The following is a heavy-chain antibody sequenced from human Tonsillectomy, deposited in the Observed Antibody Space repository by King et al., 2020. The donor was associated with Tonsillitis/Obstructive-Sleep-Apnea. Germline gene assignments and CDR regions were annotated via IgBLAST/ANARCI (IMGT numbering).Heavy chain of an antibody. D-gene: IGHD6-6*01. V-gene: IGHV1-46*01. CDR2: INPSGGST. CDR1: GYTFTSYY. Sequence: QLVQSGAEVKKPGASVKVSCKASGYTFTSYYMHWVRQAPGQGLEWMGIINPSGGSTSSAQKFQGRVTMTRDTSTSTVYMGLSSLRSEDTAVYYCARDMSDQIEYSSSLASSDYWGQGTLVTVSS. J-gene: IGHJ4*02. CDR3: ARDMSDQIEYSSSLASSDY.